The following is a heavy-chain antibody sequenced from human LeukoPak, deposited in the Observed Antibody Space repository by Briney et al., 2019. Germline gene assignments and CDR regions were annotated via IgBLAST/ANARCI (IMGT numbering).Heavy chain of an antibody. CDR1: GYSFTSYW. CDR3: ARSVDSDWYGFDFDY. Sequence: GESLKISCKGSGYSFTSYWIGWVRQMPGKGLEWMGIIYPGYSDTRYSPSFQGQVTISADKSISTAYLQWSSLKASDTAMYYCARSVDSDWYGFDFDYWGQGTLVTVSS. D-gene: IGHD6-19*01. CDR2: IYPGYSDT. V-gene: IGHV5-51*01. J-gene: IGHJ4*02.